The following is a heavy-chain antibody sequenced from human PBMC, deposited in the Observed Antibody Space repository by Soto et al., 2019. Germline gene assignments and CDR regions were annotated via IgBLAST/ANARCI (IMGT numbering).Heavy chain of an antibody. CDR1: GYTFTGYH. Sequence: ASVKVSCKASGYTFTGYHIQWLRQSPGQGLEWMGWINTNSGDTNYAQKFQGWVTMTRDTSINTAYVEMSGLSSDDTAVYYCARWVGASNWFDPWGQGTLVTVSS. V-gene: IGHV1-2*04. CDR3: ARWVGASNWFDP. J-gene: IGHJ5*02. D-gene: IGHD1-26*01. CDR2: INTNSGDT.